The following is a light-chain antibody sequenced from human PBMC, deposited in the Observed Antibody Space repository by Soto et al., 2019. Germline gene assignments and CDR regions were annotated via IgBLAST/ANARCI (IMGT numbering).Light chain of an antibody. CDR3: QQQDTLPRT. V-gene: IGKV3-20*01. J-gene: IGKJ1*01. CDR2: GAS. Sequence: EIVLTQSPGTLSLSPGERASLSCRASQSIANSLAWYQQKPGQAPRLLIYGASNRATGMPDGFSGSGSGTDFTLTISRLEPEDFAVYYCQQQDTLPRTFGQGTKVDIK. CDR1: QSIANS.